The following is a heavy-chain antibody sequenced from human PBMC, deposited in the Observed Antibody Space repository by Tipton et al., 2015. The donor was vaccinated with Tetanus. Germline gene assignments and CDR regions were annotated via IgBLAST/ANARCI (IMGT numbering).Heavy chain of an antibody. CDR1: GFSFRDYG. V-gene: IGHV3-48*01. CDR3: ATRGGARANWFDS. CDR2: ISYSSTSI. Sequence: SLRLSCAGSGFSFRDYGMNWVRQAPGKGLEWISYISYSSTSIYYADSVKGRFAVSRDNVKNSLYLQMNTLRGDDTAVYYCATRGGARANWFDSWGQGTLVTVSS. J-gene: IGHJ5*01. D-gene: IGHD1-26*01.